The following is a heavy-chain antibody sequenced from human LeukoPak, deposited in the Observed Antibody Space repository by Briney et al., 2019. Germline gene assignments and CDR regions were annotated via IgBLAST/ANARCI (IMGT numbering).Heavy chain of an antibody. V-gene: IGHV4-34*01. CDR3: ARGQGIVGATSYYYYYGMDV. Sequence: PSETLSLTCAVYGGSFSGYYWSWIRQPPGKGLEWIGEINHSGSTNYNPSLKSRVTISVDTSKNQFSLKLSSVTAADTAVYYCARGQGIVGATSYYYYYGMDVWGQGTTVTVSS. CDR1: GGSFSGYY. J-gene: IGHJ6*02. D-gene: IGHD1-26*01. CDR2: INHSGST.